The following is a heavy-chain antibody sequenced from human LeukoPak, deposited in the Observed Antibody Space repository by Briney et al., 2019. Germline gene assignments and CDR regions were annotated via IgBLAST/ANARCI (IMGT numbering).Heavy chain of an antibody. D-gene: IGHD3-10*01. J-gene: IGHJ4*02. V-gene: IGHV5-51*01. Sequence: GESLKISCMGSGYSFTSYWIGWVRQMPGKGLEWMGIIYPGDSDTRYSPSFQGQVTISADKSISTAYLQWSSLKASDTAMYYCARKLIGGFGEFSQGFDYWGQGTLVTVSS. CDR1: GYSFTSYW. CDR2: IYPGDSDT. CDR3: ARKLIGGFGEFSQGFDY.